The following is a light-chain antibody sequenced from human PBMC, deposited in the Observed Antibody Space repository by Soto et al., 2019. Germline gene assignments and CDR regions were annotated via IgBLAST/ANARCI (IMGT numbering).Light chain of an antibody. CDR2: GAS. Sequence: EIVLTQSPGTLALSPGERATLSLIASQSVSNNYLAWYQQKPGQAPRLLIYGASNRATGIPDRFSGSGSGTDFTLTIVRLEPEDFAVYYCQHYGSSPRPFGQGTKVDIK. J-gene: IGKJ1*01. V-gene: IGKV3-20*01. CDR1: QSVSNNY. CDR3: QHYGSSPRP.